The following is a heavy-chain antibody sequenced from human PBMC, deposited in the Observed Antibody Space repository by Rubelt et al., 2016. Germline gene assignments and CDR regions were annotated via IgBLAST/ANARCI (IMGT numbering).Heavy chain of an antibody. J-gene: IGHJ4*02. CDR3: AREGGWTGSIYYEEYS. V-gene: IGHV3-48*02. D-gene: IGHD3-22*01. CDR2: ISTQYRII. Sequence: GGSLKLSCAASGFTFSSYSMNWIRQAPGKGLEYIAYISTQYRIIHYADSVKGRFAISSDNAKNSLYLQMSSLRDEDTAVYYCAREGGWTGSIYYEEYSWGQGTLVTVSS. CDR1: GFTFSSYS.